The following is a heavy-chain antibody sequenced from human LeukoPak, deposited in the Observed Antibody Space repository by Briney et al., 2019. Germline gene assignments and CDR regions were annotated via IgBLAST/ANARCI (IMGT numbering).Heavy chain of an antibody. CDR3: AKEGSLRYFDWPDYYYYGMDV. J-gene: IGHJ6*04. D-gene: IGHD3-9*01. CDR1: GVTFSSYT. V-gene: IGHV3-21*04. CDR2: ITGSGSDI. Sequence: GGSLRLSCAASGVTFSSYTMNWVRQAPGEGLEWVSSITGSGSDIYYADSVKGRFTISRDNAKNSLYLQMNSLRAEDTAVYYCAKEGSLRYFDWPDYYYYGMDVWGKGTTVTVSS.